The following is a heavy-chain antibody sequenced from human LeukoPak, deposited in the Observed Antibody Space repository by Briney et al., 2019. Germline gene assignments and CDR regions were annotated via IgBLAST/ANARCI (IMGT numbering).Heavy chain of an antibody. CDR1: GFTFSSYT. Sequence: GGSLRLSCTASGFTFSSYTMNWVRQAPGKGLEWVSYISSSSSPIYYADSVKGRFTISRDNAKHSLHLQMNSLRAEDTAVYYCARDRGWHYGSGSYYDYWGQGTLVTVSS. D-gene: IGHD3-10*01. CDR3: ARDRGWHYGSGSYYDY. J-gene: IGHJ4*02. V-gene: IGHV3-48*01. CDR2: ISSSSSPI.